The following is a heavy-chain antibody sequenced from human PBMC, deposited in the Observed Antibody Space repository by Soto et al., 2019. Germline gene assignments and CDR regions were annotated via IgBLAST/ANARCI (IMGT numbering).Heavy chain of an antibody. D-gene: IGHD3-10*01. CDR3: ARGRYYYGSGSYYRDWFDP. Sequence: SETLSLTCTVSGGSITTPYWNWSWIRKPPGEGLEWIGFTYFRGSTNYNPSVRSRVTISVDTSKNQFSLKLSSVTAADTAVYYCARGRYYYGSGSYYRDWFDPWGQGTLVTVS. CDR2: TYFRGST. J-gene: IGHJ5*02. CDR1: GGSITTPY. V-gene: IGHV4-59*11.